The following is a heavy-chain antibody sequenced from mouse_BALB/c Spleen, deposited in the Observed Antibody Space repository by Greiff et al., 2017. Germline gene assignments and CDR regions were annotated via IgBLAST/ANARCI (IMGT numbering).Heavy chain of an antibody. Sequence: VQLKESGTVLARPGASVKMSCKASGYTFTSYWMHWVKQRPGQGLEWIGAIYPGNSDTSYNQKFKGKAKLTAVTSTSTAYMELSSLTNEDSAVYYCTRGYYYGSSYAMDYWGQGTSVTVSS. V-gene: IGHV1-5*01. CDR2: IYPGNSDT. D-gene: IGHD1-1*01. J-gene: IGHJ4*01. CDR3: TRGYYYGSSYAMDY. CDR1: GYTFTSYW.